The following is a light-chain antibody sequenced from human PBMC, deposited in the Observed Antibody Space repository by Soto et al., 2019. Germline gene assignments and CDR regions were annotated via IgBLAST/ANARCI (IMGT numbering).Light chain of an antibody. CDR1: QDIRNY. CDR3: QKDNSAPA. V-gene: IGKV1-27*01. CDR2: VAS. J-gene: IGKJ1*01. Sequence: DIQMTQSPSSLSASVGDRVTITCRASQDIRNYLAWYQQKPGKVPKLLISVASTLQSGVPSRFSGSGSGTDFTLTINSLQPEDVATYYCQKDNSAPAFGQGTKVEIK.